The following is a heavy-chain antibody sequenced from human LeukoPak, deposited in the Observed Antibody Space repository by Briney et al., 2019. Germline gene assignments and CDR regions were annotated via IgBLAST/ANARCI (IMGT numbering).Heavy chain of an antibody. CDR1: GASVSSSIYY. D-gene: IGHD3-3*01. V-gene: IGHV4-39*01. Sequence: PSETLSLTCSVSGASVSSSIYYWGWIRQPPGKGPEWIGNFYYGGSPYYNPSLKSRVYMSVDKSKNQFSLRLSSVTAADTAVYYCSECDYYYVGVWGIGTTVTVSS. J-gene: IGHJ6*03. CDR2: FYYGGSP. CDR3: SECDYYYVGV.